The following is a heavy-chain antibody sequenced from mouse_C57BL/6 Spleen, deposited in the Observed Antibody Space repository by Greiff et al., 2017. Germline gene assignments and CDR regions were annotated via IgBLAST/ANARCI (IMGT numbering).Heavy chain of an antibody. J-gene: IGHJ2*01. CDR1: GYTFTSYG. CDR3: ARKGGYGNLFDY. V-gene: IGHV1-81*01. CDR2: IYPRSGNT. D-gene: IGHD2-1*01. Sequence: QVQLQQSGAELARPGASVKLSCKASGYTFTSYGISWVKQRTGQGLEWIGEIYPRSGNTYYNEKFKGKDTLTADKSSSTAYMELRSLTSEDSAVYFCARKGGYGNLFDYWGQGTTLTVSS.